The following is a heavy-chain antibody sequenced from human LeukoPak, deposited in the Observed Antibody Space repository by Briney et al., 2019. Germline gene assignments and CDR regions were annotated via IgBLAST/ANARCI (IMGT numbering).Heavy chain of an antibody. CDR1: GFIFSNYA. CDR3: ARDWSSKYPYYYGMDV. CDR2: ISYDGSNK. J-gene: IGHJ6*02. V-gene: IGHV3-30-3*01. Sequence: PGGSLGLSCAASGFIFSNYAMHWVRQAPGKGLEWVAVISYDGSNKYYADSVKGRFTISRDNSKNTLYLQMNSLTAEDTAVYYCARDWSSKYPYYYGMDVWGQGTTVTVSS. D-gene: IGHD4-11*01.